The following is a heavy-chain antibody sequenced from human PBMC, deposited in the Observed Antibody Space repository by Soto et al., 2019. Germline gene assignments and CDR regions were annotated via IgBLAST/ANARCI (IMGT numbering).Heavy chain of an antibody. Sequence: LSLTCTVSGGSISSYYWSWIRQPPGKGLEWIGYIYYSGSTNYNPSLKSRVTISVDTSKNQFSLKLSSVTAADTAVYYCAREDGYGDYNFDYWGQGTLVTAPQ. CDR2: IYYSGST. D-gene: IGHD4-17*01. CDR1: GGSISSYY. V-gene: IGHV4-59*01. CDR3: AREDGYGDYNFDY. J-gene: IGHJ4*02.